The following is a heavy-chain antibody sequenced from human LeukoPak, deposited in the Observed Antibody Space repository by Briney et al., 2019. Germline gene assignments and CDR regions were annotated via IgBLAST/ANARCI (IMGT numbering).Heavy chain of an antibody. CDR3: ARDLRGGSSWLSRYNWFDP. CDR2: IYHSGST. Sequence: KPSGTLSLTCAVSGGSISSSNWWSWVRQPPGKGLEWIGEIYHSGSTNYNPSLKSRVTISVDTSKNQFSLQLNSVTPEDTAVYYCARDLRGGSSWLSRYNWFDPWGQGTLVTVSS. J-gene: IGHJ5*02. D-gene: IGHD6-13*01. V-gene: IGHV4-4*02. CDR1: GGSISSSNW.